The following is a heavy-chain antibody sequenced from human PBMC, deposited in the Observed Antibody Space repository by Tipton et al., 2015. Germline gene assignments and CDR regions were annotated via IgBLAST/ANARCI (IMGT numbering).Heavy chain of an antibody. CDR2: ISGGGSST. CDR1: GFTFSSYA. Sequence: GSLRLSCVASGFTFSSYAMSWVRQAPGKGLEWVSAISGGGSSTYYADSVKGRFTISRDISKNTLFLQMNSLRAEDTAVYYCAKERFYDTSGYFDFWGQGTLVTVSS. D-gene: IGHD3-22*01. CDR3: AKERFYDTSGYFDF. J-gene: IGHJ4*02. V-gene: IGHV3-23*01.